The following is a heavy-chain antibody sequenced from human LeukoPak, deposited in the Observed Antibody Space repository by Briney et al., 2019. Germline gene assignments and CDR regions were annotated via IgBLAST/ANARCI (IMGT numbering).Heavy chain of an antibody. J-gene: IGHJ4*02. CDR2: INQAGTGK. D-gene: IGHD6-19*01. CDR3: ARILDSAWGELGY. V-gene: IGHV3-7*01. Sequence: GGSLRLSYAASGFSFSSQWMSWVRQAPGKGLEWVAIINQAGTGKYYADSVKGRFTISRDNSKNTLYLQMNSLRAEDTAVYYCARILDSAWGELGYWGQGTLVTVSS. CDR1: GFSFSSQW.